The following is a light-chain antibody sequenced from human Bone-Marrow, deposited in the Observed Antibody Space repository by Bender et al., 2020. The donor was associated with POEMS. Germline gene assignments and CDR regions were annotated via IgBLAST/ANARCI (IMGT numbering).Light chain of an antibody. CDR1: SSDAGGFDL. V-gene: IGLV2-23*02. CDR2: EVT. CDR3: SSYARSQVI. J-gene: IGLJ2*01. Sequence: QSALTQPASVSGSPGQSISISCTGTSSDAGGFDLVSWFQQYPGKVPKLLIYEVTKRHSCVSNRLSGSKSGNTSFLIISGLQAEDEADYFCSSYARSQVIFGGGTKLTVL.